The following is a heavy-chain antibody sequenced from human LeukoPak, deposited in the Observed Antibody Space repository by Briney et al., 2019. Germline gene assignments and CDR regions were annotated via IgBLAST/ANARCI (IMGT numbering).Heavy chain of an antibody. CDR1: GFTFSSYS. V-gene: IGHV3-23*01. D-gene: IGHD3-3*01. Sequence: GSLRLSCAASGFTFSSYSMNWVRQAPGKGLEWVSGISGSGGSTYYADSVKGRFTISRDNSKNTLYLQMNSLRAEDTAVYYCAKAPRYDFWSGYFYFDYWGQGTLVTVSS. J-gene: IGHJ4*02. CDR3: AKAPRYDFWSGYFYFDY. CDR2: ISGSGGST.